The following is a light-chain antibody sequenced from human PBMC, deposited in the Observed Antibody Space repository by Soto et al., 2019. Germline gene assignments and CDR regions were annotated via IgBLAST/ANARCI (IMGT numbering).Light chain of an antibody. Sequence: EIVMTQSPATLSVSPGEGVTLSCRASQSVNSKLAWYQQKPGQAPRVLIYDVSRRATGIPARFSGSGSGTEFTLTISSLQSEDFAVYWCQQYDTWHPTFGQGAKVEVE. CDR3: QQYDTWHPT. V-gene: IGKV3-15*01. J-gene: IGKJ1*01. CDR1: QSVNSK. CDR2: DVS.